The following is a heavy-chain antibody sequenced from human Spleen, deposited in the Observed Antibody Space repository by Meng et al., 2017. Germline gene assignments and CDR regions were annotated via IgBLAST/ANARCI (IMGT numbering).Heavy chain of an antibody. D-gene: IGHD4-23*01. CDR2: ISSTST. CDR3: ARGFNGGNSGAFGY. Sequence: EVQLVESGGGLVKPGGSLRLSCAASGFTFSSYSMHWVRQAPGKGLEWVSSISSTSTTYADSVKGRFTISRDNAKNSLYLQMSSLRAEDTAVYYCARGFNGGNSGAFGYWGQGTLVTVSS. CDR1: GFTFSSYS. V-gene: IGHV3-21*04. J-gene: IGHJ4*02.